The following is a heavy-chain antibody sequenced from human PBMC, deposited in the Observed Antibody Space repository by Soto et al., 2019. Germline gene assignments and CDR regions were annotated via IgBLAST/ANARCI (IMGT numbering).Heavy chain of an antibody. V-gene: IGHV3-48*03. CDR3: ARDRGPGYYYGMDV. J-gene: IGHJ6*02. D-gene: IGHD6-25*01. CDR1: GFTFSSYE. CDR2: ISSSGSTI. Sequence: GGSLRISCPASGFTFSSYEMNCVRQAPGKGLEWVSYISSSGSTIYYADSVKGRYTISRENAKNSLYLQMNSMRAEDTAVYYCARDRGPGYYYGMDVWGQGT.